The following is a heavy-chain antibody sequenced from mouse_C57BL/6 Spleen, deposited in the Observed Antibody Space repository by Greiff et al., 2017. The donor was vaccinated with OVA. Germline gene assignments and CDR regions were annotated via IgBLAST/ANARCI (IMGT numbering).Heavy chain of an antibody. J-gene: IGHJ4*01. D-gene: IGHD2-3*01. CDR2: IYPGDGDT. CDR3: ARDGIYDGYYGAMDD. Sequence: QVQLKQSGPELVKPGASVKISCTASGYAFSSSWMNWVKQRPGKGLEWIGRIYPGDGDTNYTGKFKGKATLTADKSSSTAYMQLSSLTSEDSAVYFCARDGIYDGYYGAMDDWGQGTSVTVAS. CDR1: GYAFSSSW. V-gene: IGHV1-82*01.